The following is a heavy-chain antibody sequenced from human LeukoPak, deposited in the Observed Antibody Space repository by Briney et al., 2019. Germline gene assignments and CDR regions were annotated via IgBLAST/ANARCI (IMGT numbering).Heavy chain of an antibody. CDR2: IYISGST. J-gene: IGHJ4*02. D-gene: IGHD3-22*01. Sequence: SETLSLTCTVSGGSISSYYWSWIRQPAGKGLEWIGRIYISGSTNYNPSLKSRVTMSVDTSKNQFSLKLNSVTAADTAVYYCARSHDSSGYYHPFDYWGQGTLVTASS. V-gene: IGHV4-4*07. CDR1: GGSISSYY. CDR3: ARSHDSSGYYHPFDY.